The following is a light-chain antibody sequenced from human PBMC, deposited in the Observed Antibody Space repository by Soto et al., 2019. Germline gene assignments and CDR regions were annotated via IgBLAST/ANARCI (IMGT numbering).Light chain of an antibody. CDR1: SGYSNYK. V-gene: IGLV9-49*01. J-gene: IGLJ1*01. CDR2: VGTGGIVG. Sequence: QLVLTQPPSASASLGASVTVTCTLSSGYSNYKVDWYQQRPGKGPRFVMRVGTGGIVGSKGDGIPDRFSVLGSGLNRYLTIKNIQEEDESDYHCGADHGSGSNFVYVFGTGTKVTVL. CDR3: GADHGSGSNFVYV.